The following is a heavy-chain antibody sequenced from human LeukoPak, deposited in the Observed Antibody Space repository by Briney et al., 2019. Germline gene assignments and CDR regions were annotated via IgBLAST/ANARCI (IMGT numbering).Heavy chain of an antibody. V-gene: IGHV4-30-2*01. CDR1: GGSISSGGYS. J-gene: IGHJ5*02. D-gene: IGHD6-6*01. CDR3: ARASIAARRINWFDP. CDR2: IYHSGST. Sequence: TLSLTCAVSGGSISSGGYSWSWIRQPPGKGLEWIGYIYHSGSTYYNPSLKSRVTISVDRSKNQFSLKLSSVTAADTAVYYCARASIAARRINWFDPWGQGTLVTVSS.